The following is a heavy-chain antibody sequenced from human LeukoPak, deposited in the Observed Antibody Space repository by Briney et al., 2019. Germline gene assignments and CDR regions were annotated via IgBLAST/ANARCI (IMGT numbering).Heavy chain of an antibody. Sequence: ASVKVSCKTSGYSFNFYGITWVRQVAGQGLEWMGWISAHHGQTEYAPKLQDRVTMTTDTYTSTAYMELGSLRSDDTAVYYCAGSLGYCTSNFCYLKYWGQGTLVTVSS. V-gene: IGHV1-18*01. CDR1: GYSFNFYG. CDR2: ISAHHGQT. J-gene: IGHJ4*02. CDR3: AGSLGYCTSNFCYLKY. D-gene: IGHD2-2*01.